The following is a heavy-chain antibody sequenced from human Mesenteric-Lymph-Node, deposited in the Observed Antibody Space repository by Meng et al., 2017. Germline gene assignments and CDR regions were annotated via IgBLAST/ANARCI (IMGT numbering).Heavy chain of an antibody. CDR2: IYHSGST. V-gene: IGHV4-4*02. Sequence: VALEESAPVLVKPSGTLALTFAVAGGSFSSRNWWSWVRQPPGKGLEWIGEIYHSGSTNYNPSLKSRVTISVDESKNQFSLRLSSVTAADTAVYYCARVGAYCGGDCYHPRWGQGTLVTVSS. CDR1: GGSFSSRNW. D-gene: IGHD2-21*02. CDR3: ARVGAYCGGDCYHPR. J-gene: IGHJ4*02.